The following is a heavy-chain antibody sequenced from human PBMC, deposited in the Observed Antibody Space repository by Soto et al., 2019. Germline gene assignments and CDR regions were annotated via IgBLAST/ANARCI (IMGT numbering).Heavy chain of an antibody. CDR2: INAGNGNT. V-gene: IGHV1-3*01. CDR3: ARADSYGFSFYSVMDV. J-gene: IGHJ6*02. D-gene: IGHD5-18*01. Sequence: GASVKVSCKASGYTFTSYAMHWVRQAPGQRLEWMGWINAGNGNTKYSQKFQGRVTITRDTSASTAYMELSSLRSEDTAVYYCARADSYGFSFYSVMDVWGQGTTVTVPS. CDR1: GYTFTSYA.